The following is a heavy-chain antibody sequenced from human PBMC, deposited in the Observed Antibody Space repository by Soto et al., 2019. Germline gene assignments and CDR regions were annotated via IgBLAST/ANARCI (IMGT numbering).Heavy chain of an antibody. D-gene: IGHD5-18*01. CDR2: IYYSGST. CDR3: ARHASYSYGLKTWHYYFDY. J-gene: IGHJ4*02. V-gene: IGHV4-39*01. CDR1: GGSISSSSYY. Sequence: QLQLQESGPGLVKPSETLSLTCTVSGGSISSSSYYWGWIRQPPGKGLEWIGSIYYSGSTYYNPSLKSRVTISVDTSKNQFSLKLSSVTAADTAVYYCARHASYSYGLKTWHYYFDYWGQGTLVTVSS.